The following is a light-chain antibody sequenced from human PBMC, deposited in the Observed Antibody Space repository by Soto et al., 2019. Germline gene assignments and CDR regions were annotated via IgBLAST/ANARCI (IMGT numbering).Light chain of an antibody. V-gene: IGKV3-15*01. Sequence: EIVMTQSPATLSVSPGERAALSCRASQSIRSNLAWYQQKPGQAPRLLIYGASTRATGILARFSGSGSGTEFTLTISSLQSEDFAVYYCQHYYDTWYTFGQGTKLEI. CDR3: QHYYDTWYT. CDR2: GAS. J-gene: IGKJ2*01. CDR1: QSIRSN.